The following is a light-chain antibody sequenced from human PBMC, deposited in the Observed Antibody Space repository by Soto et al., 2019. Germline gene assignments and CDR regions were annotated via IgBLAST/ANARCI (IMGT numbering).Light chain of an antibody. V-gene: IGKV3-20*01. CDR2: GAS. CDR1: QSVTNSF. Sequence: EIVLTQSPGTLSLSPGERATLSCGASQSVTNSFLAWYQQKPGQAPRLLIYGASSRATGVPDRFSGSGSGTDFTLTISRLEPEDCAVYYCQQYGSSPFTFGPGTKVDIK. J-gene: IGKJ3*01. CDR3: QQYGSSPFT.